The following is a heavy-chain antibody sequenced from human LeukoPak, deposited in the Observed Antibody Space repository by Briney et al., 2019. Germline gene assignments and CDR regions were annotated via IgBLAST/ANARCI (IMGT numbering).Heavy chain of an antibody. Sequence: SGTLSLTCAVSGGSISSSNWWSWVRQPPGKGLEWIGEIYHSGSTNYNPSLKSRVTISVGKSKNQFSLKLSSVTAADTAVYYCARDPPDSSGWYAFDYWGQGTLVTVSS. J-gene: IGHJ4*02. CDR2: IYHSGST. CDR3: ARDPPDSSGWYAFDY. V-gene: IGHV4-4*02. CDR1: GGSISSSNW. D-gene: IGHD6-19*01.